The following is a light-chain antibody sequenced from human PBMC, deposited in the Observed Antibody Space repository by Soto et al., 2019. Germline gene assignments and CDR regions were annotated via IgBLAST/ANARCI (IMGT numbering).Light chain of an antibody. V-gene: IGKV1-5*01. J-gene: IGKJ3*01. CDR1: QSINRW. CDR2: DAS. Sequence: DIQMTQSPSTLSASVGDRVTITWRASQSINRWLAWYQQKPGKAPKLLIYDASSLESGVPSRFSGSGSGTEFTLTISSLQPYDFATYYCHHYSTYSPGVTFGPGTKVDIK. CDR3: HHYSTYSPGVT.